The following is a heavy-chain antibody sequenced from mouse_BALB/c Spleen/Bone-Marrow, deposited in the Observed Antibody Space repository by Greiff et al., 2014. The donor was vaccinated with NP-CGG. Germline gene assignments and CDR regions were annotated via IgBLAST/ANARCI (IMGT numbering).Heavy chain of an antibody. CDR2: IDPANGNT. J-gene: IGHJ3*01. Sequence: DVQLVESGAELVKPGASVKLSCTASGFNIKDTYMHWVKQRPEQGLEWIGRIDPANGNTKYDPKFQGKATITADTSSNTAYPQLSILTSEYTDVYYCSAYYYGRSYGFAYWGQGTLVTVSA. CDR1: GFNIKDTY. D-gene: IGHD1-1*01. V-gene: IGHV14-3*02. CDR3: SAYYYGRSYGFAY.